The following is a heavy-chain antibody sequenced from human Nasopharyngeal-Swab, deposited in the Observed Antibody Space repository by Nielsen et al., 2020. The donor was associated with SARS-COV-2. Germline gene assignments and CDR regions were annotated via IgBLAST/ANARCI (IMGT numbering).Heavy chain of an antibody. D-gene: IGHD3-22*01. V-gene: IGHV1-2*06. CDR1: GYTFTDYY. CDR3: ARDNFYNSSGYYSPDY. CDR2: INPNSGGT. Sequence: ASVKVSCKASGYTFTDYYMQWVRQATGQGLEWMGRINPNSGGTNYAQKFQGRVTMTRDTSISTAYMELSRLRSGDTAVYYCARDNFYNSSGYYSPDYWGQGTLVTVSS. J-gene: IGHJ4*02.